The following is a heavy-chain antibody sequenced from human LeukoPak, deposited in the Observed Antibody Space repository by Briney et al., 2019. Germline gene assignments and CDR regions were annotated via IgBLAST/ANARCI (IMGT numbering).Heavy chain of an antibody. D-gene: IGHD6-19*01. J-gene: IGHJ3*02. Sequence: SETLSLTCTVSGGSISGYYWSWIRQPPGKGLEWIGYIYYSGSTNYNPSLKSRVTISVDTSKNQFSLKLSSVTAADTAVYYCASYSSGWLDAFDIWGQGTMVTASS. V-gene: IGHV4-59*01. CDR1: GGSISGYY. CDR2: IYYSGST. CDR3: ASYSSGWLDAFDI.